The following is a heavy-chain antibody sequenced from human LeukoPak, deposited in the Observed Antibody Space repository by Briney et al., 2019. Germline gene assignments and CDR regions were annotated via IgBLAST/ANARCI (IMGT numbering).Heavy chain of an antibody. CDR1: GGSISSGSYY. Sequence: SQTLSLTCTVSGGSISSGSYYWSWIRQPAGKGLEWIGRIYASGSTIYNPSLKSRVIISVDTSKNQFSLKMRSVTAADTAVYYCARHPVAAAGVDYWGQGTLVTVSS. CDR3: ARHPVAAAGVDY. J-gene: IGHJ4*02. D-gene: IGHD6-13*01. V-gene: IGHV4-61*02. CDR2: IYASGST.